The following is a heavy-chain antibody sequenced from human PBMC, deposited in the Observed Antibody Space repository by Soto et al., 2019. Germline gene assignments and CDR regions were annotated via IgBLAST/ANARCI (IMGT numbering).Heavy chain of an antibody. Sequence: PGGSLRLSCAASGFTFSSYSMNWVRQAPGKGLEWVSSISSSSSYIYYADSVKGRFTISRDNAKNSLYLQMNSLRAEDTAVYYCARDKGIAALSDHQYYYGMDVWGQGTTVTVSS. V-gene: IGHV3-21*01. CDR2: ISSSSSYI. D-gene: IGHD6-6*01. J-gene: IGHJ6*02. CDR1: GFTFSSYS. CDR3: ARDKGIAALSDHQYYYGMDV.